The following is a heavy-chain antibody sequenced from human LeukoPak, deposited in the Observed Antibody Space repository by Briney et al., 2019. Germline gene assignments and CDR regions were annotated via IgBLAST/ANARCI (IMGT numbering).Heavy chain of an antibody. V-gene: IGHV3-21*01. CDR2: ISSSSSYI. J-gene: IGHJ4*02. Sequence: PGGSLRLSCAGSGFTFSSYSMNWVRQAPGKGLEWVSSISSSSSYIYYADSVKGRFTISRDNAKNSLYLQMNSLRAEDTAVYYCAQAKGGYDNQYYFDYWGQGTLVTVSS. D-gene: IGHD5-12*01. CDR3: AQAKGGYDNQYYFDY. CDR1: GFTFSSYS.